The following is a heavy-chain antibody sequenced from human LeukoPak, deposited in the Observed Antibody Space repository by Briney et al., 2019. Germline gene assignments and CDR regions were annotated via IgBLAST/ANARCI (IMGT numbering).Heavy chain of an antibody. Sequence: GGSLRLSCAPSVFTFSSYIMNSVPEAPGKGLECVSSISSSSSYIYYADSRKGRFTIYRDQANNSLYLQTNSVRAEDTAVYYCARDRGGLLRAALDWGQGTLVTVSS. V-gene: IGHV3-21*01. CDR1: VFTFSSYI. J-gene: IGHJ4*02. CDR3: ARDRGGLLRAALD. CDR2: ISSSSSYI. D-gene: IGHD3-16*01.